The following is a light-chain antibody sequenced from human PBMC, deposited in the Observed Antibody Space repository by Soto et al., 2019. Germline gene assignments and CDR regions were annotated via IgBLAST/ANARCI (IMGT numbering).Light chain of an antibody. CDR2: ENY. CDR3: HSWGATGYV. V-gene: IGLV6-57*02. J-gene: IGLJ1*01. CDR1: SGTVSNH. Sequence: NFMLTQPHSVSESPEKTVTISCSDSSGTVSNHVQWYQQGPGNAPTTVIYENYQRPSGVPDRFSGSGSIDSSSKFAFLTITRLQTEDEADYYCHSWGATGYVFGTGTKLTVL.